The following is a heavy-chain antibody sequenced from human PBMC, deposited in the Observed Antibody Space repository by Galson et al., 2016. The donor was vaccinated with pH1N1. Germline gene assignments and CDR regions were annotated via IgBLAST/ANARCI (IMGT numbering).Heavy chain of an antibody. CDR1: GFTFSTYG. Sequence: SLRLSCAASGFTFSTYGMNWVRQAPGKGLEWVSGIGGSFSAGTTYYADSVKGRFTISRDNSKNTLYLQMNRLGTEDTAAYYWAKDWGWQLVPYPFDYWGQGTLVIVSS. CDR3: AKDWGWQLVPYPFDY. CDR2: IGGSFSAGTT. V-gene: IGHV3-23*01. J-gene: IGHJ4*02. D-gene: IGHD6-6*01.